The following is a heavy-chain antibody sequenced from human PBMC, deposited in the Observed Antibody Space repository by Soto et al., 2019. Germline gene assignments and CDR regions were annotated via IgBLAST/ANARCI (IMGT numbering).Heavy chain of an antibody. Sequence: SETLSLTCTVSGGSISSYYWSWIRQPPGKGLEWIGYIYYSGSTNYNPSLKSRVTISVDTSKNQFSLKLSSVTAADTAVYYCARVGYNWNDGPGGSWFDPWGQGTLVTVSS. CDR1: GGSISSYY. D-gene: IGHD1-1*01. J-gene: IGHJ5*02. CDR3: ARVGYNWNDGPGGSWFDP. CDR2: IYYSGST. V-gene: IGHV4-59*01.